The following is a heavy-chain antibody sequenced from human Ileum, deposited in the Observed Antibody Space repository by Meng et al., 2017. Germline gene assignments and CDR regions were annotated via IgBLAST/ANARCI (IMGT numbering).Heavy chain of an antibody. D-gene: IGHD1-1*01. Sequence: GELVGSGGGLAPPGGSLRLSCAASGFTFTDHWMHWVRQGPGKGLVWVSRINPDGSDPTYADSVKGRFTISRDNAKNTVYLQMNSLRAEDTALYYCTNDRLNHWGQGALVTVSS. J-gene: IGHJ1*01. CDR1: GFTFTDHW. V-gene: IGHV3-74*01. CDR2: INPDGSDP. CDR3: TNDRLNH.